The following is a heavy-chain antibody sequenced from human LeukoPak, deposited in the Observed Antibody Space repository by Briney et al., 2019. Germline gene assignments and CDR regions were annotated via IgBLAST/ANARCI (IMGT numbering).Heavy chain of an antibody. CDR2: IYYGGST. J-gene: IGHJ4*02. Sequence: SETLSFTCTVSGGSISSYYWSWIRQPPGKGLEWIGYIYYGGSTNYNPSLKGRVTISVDTSKNQFSLKLSSVTAADTAVYYRARVGGGDGIWLFDYWGQGTLVTVSS. CDR3: ARVGGGDGIWLFDY. D-gene: IGHD2-21*02. V-gene: IGHV4-59*01. CDR1: GGSISSYY.